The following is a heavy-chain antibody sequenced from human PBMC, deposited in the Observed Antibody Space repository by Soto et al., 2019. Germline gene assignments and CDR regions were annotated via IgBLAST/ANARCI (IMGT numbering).Heavy chain of an antibody. CDR3: ARLDSSSLGLLAY. CDR1: GGSISSGGYY. J-gene: IGHJ4*02. Sequence: ASETLSLTCTVSGGSISSGGYYWSWIRQHPGKGLEWIGYIYYSGSTYYNPSLKSRVTISVDTSKNQFSLKLSSVTAADTAVYYCARLDSSSLGLLAYWGQGTLVTVSS. D-gene: IGHD6-6*01. CDR2: IYYSGST. V-gene: IGHV4-31*03.